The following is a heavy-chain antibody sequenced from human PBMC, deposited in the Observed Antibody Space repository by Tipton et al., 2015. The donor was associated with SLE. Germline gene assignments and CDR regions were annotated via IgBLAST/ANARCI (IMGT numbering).Heavy chain of an antibody. CDR2: INSDGSST. Sequence: SLRLSCAASGFTFSSYWMHWVRQAPGKGLVWVSRINSDGSSTRYADSEKGRFTISRDNAKNTLYLQMNSLTAEDTAVYYCTGAPEGFGVADLGTSDIWGQGTMVTVSS. CDR1: GFTFSSYW. V-gene: IGHV3-74*01. D-gene: IGHD3-3*01. CDR3: TGAPEGFGVADLGTSDI. J-gene: IGHJ3*02.